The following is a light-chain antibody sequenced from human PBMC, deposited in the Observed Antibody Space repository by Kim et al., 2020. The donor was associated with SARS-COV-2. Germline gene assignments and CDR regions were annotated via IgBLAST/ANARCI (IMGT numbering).Light chain of an antibody. V-gene: IGKV3-20*01. CDR2: GAS. CDR3: QQYGSLLT. Sequence: EIVLTQSPGTLSLSPGERATLSCRASQSVSSSYLAWYQQKPGQAPRLLIYGASSRATGIPDRFSGSGSGTDFTLTISRLEPEDLAVYYCQQYGSLLTFGGGTKVDIK. J-gene: IGKJ4*01. CDR1: QSVSSSY.